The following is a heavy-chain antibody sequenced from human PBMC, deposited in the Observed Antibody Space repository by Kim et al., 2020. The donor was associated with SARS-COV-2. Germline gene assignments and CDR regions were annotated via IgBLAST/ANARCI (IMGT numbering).Heavy chain of an antibody. CDR3: ARTSYYYDSSGYYSDY. Sequence: SLNSRVTISVDTSKNQFSLKLSSVTAADTAVYYCARTSYYYDSSGYYSDYWGQGTLVTVSS. J-gene: IGHJ4*02. V-gene: IGHV4-34*01. D-gene: IGHD3-22*01.